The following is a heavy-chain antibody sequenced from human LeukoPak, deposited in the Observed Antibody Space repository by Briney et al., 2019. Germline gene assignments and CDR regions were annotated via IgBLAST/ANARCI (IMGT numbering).Heavy chain of an antibody. CDR2: IYYSGST. D-gene: IGHD3-9*01. V-gene: IGHV4-59*01. Sequence: SETLSLTCTVSGGSISSYYWSWIRQPPGKGLEWIGYIYYSGSTNYNPPLKSRVTISVDTSKNQFSLKLSSVTAADTAVYYCASSRYDYDILTLRDAFDIWGQGTMVTVSS. CDR1: GGSISSYY. CDR3: ASSRYDYDILTLRDAFDI. J-gene: IGHJ3*02.